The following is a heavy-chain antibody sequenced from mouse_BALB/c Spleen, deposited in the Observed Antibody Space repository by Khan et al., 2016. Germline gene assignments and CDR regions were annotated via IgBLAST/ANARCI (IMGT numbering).Heavy chain of an antibody. CDR2: IRNKANGYTT. CDR1: GFTFTDYY. Sequence: EVELVESGGGLVQPGGSLRLSCATSGFTFTDYYMSWVRQPPGKALEWLGFIRNKANGYTTEYSASVKGRFTISSDNSQSILYLQMNTLRAEDSATYYCARDGYASWGKGTLITVSA. V-gene: IGHV7-3*02. D-gene: IGHD2-2*01. CDR3: ARDGYAS. J-gene: IGHJ3*01.